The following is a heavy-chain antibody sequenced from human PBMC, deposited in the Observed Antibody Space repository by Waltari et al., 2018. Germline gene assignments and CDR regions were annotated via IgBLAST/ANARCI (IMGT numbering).Heavy chain of an antibody. V-gene: IGHV3-7*03. D-gene: IGHD3-16*01. CDR3: ARMGAGRAPDY. J-gene: IGHJ4*02. CDR2: IKPDGSVK. Sequence: EVQLVESGGGLVQPGGSLRLSCAASGFSFSSYWMTWFRQAPGTGLEWVATIKPDGSVKFYVDSVKGRFSISRDNAKNSLYLQMNSLRAEDTAIFYCARMGAGRAPDYWGQGTLVTVSS. CDR1: GFSFSSYW.